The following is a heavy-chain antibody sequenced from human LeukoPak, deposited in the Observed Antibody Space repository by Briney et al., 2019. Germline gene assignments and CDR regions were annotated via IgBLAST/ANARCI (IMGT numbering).Heavy chain of an antibody. D-gene: IGHD2-21*01. CDR1: GFTFSAYW. CDR3: VRLVAMPYPYFDY. V-gene: IGHV3-74*01. Sequence: PGGSLRLSCAASGFTFSAYWMHWVCQVPGEGLVWVSRINSDGYSIAYADSVKGRFTISRDNAKNTLYLEMNSLRAVDTAVYYCVRLVAMPYPYFDYWGQGTLVTVSS. CDR2: INSDGYSI. J-gene: IGHJ4*02.